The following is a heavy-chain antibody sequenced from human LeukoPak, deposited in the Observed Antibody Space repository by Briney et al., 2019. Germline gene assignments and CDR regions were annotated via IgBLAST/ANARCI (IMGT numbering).Heavy chain of an antibody. Sequence: GASVKVSCKASGYTFTSYGISWVRQATGQGLEWMGWISAYNGNTNYAQKLQGRVTMTTDTSTSTAYMELRSLRSDDTAVYYCARAPCYYGSGSPRCQIDYWGQGTLVTVSS. CDR3: ARAPCYYGSGSPRCQIDY. CDR1: GYTFTSYG. V-gene: IGHV1-18*01. CDR2: ISAYNGNT. D-gene: IGHD3-10*01. J-gene: IGHJ4*02.